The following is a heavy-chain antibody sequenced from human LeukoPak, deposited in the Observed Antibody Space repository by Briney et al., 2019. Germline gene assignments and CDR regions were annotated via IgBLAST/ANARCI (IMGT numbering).Heavy chain of an antibody. CDR1: GYSVTNYY. V-gene: IGHV1-46*01. Sequence: GASVKVSCKASGYSVTNYYMHWVRQAPGQGLEWMGMINPSISSRTYAQKFQGRVTVTSDTSTSTVYMEVSSLRSEDTAIYYCARSGMWFSTNDSGQGTLVTVSS. J-gene: IGHJ4*02. CDR3: ARSGMWFSTND. CDR2: INPSISSR. D-gene: IGHD2-21*01.